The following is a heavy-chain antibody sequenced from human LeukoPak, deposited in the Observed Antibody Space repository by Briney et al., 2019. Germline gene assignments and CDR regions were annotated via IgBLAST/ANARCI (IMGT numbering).Heavy chain of an antibody. CDR3: ARDRWGTPDAFDI. CDR2: ISSSSSYI. J-gene: IGHJ3*02. CDR1: GFPFSSYW. V-gene: IGHV3-21*01. Sequence: PGGSLRLSCVASGFPFSSYWMTWVRQAPGKGLEWVSSISSSSSYIYYADSVKGRFTISRDNAKNSLYLQMNSLRAEDTAVYYCARDRWGTPDAFDIWGQGTMVTVSS. D-gene: IGHD7-27*01.